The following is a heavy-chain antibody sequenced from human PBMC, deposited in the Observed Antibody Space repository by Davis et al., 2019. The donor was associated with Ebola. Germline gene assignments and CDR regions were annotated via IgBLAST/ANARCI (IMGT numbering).Heavy chain of an antibody. CDR3: ARDRGYCSGGSCYLSWFDP. CDR2: INPNSCRT. CDR1: GYTFTSYG. J-gene: IGHJ5*02. V-gene: IGHV1-2*04. Sequence: ASVKVSCKASGYTFTSYGISWVRQAPGQGLEWMGWINPNSCRTNYAQKFQGWVTMTRDTSISTAYMELSRLRSDDTAVYYCARDRGYCSGGSCYLSWFDPWGQGTLVTVSS. D-gene: IGHD2-15*01.